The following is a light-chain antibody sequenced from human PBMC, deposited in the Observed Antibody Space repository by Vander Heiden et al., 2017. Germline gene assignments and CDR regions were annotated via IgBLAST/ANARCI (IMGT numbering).Light chain of an antibody. CDR1: ESMSSW. CDR2: EAS. J-gene: IGKJ1*01. V-gene: IGKV1-5*03. Sequence: IPMTQSPSTLSASVGDRVTITCRARESMSSWLAWYQQKPGKAPKLLIYEASRLETGVPSRFSGSGSGTEFTLTISRLQPDDFATYYCQQYSRYYLFGQGTKVEVK. CDR3: QQYSRYYL.